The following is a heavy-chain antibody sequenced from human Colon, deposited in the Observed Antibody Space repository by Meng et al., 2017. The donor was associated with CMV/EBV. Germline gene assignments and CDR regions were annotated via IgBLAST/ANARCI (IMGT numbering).Heavy chain of an antibody. Sequence: ASVKVSCKGSNYTFTNYGIAWVRQAPGEGLEWMGWISAYNGETKYEEKLQDRVTMTTDTSTSTAYMELRSLRSDDTAVYYCARDYCSSSSCYRLGPWGQGTLVTVSS. D-gene: IGHD2-2*01. CDR3: ARDYCSSSSCYRLGP. J-gene: IGHJ5*02. CDR2: ISAYNGET. V-gene: IGHV1-18*01. CDR1: NYTFTNYG.